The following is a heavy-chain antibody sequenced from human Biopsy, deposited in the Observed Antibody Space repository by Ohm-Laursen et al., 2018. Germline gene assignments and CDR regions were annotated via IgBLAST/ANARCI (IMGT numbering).Heavy chain of an antibody. J-gene: IGHJ4*02. CDR2: IFYRGST. V-gene: IGHV4-39*07. CDR1: GGSISNNNDY. D-gene: IGHD5-12*01. Sequence: GTLSLTCTASGGSISNNNDYWGWIRQPPGKGLEWIGSIFYRGSTHYKPSLKSRVNISVDTSKNQFSLKLSPVTAADTAVYYCARLGSGDYFPTFFDFWGQGALVTVSS. CDR3: ARLGSGDYFPTFFDF.